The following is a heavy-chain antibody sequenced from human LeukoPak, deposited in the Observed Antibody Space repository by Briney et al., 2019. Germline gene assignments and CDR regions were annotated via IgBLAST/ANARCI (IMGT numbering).Heavy chain of an antibody. Sequence: GGSLRLSCAASGFTFSSYGMSWVRQAPGKGLEWVSAISGSGGSTYYADSVKGRFTISRDNSKNTLYLQMNSLRAEDTAVYYCATRYYYDSSGYYGEDAFDIWGQGTMVTVSS. D-gene: IGHD3-22*01. CDR1: GFTFSSYG. V-gene: IGHV3-23*01. CDR3: ATRYYYDSSGYYGEDAFDI. CDR2: ISGSGGST. J-gene: IGHJ3*02.